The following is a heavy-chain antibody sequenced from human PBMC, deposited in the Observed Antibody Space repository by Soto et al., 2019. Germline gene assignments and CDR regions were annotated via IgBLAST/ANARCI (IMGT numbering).Heavy chain of an antibody. J-gene: IGHJ6*02. CDR3: ARDTYYDFWSGYYLYYYGMDV. V-gene: IGHV1-8*01. Sequence: DSVKVSCKASGYTFTSYDINGGRQATGQGLEWMGWMNPNSGNTGYAQKFQGRVTMTRNTSISTAYMELSSLRSEDTAVYYCARDTYYDFWSGYYLYYYGMDVWGQGTTVTVSS. CDR2: MNPNSGNT. CDR1: GYTFTSYD. D-gene: IGHD3-3*01.